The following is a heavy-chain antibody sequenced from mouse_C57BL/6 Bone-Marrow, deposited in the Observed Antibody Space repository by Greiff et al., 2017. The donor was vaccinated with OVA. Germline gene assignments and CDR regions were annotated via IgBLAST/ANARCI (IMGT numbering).Heavy chain of an antibody. CDR1: GYAFSSYW. V-gene: IGHV1-80*01. CDR3: ARKGWLLLYYVDY. Sequence: QVQLKQSGAELVKPGASVKISCKASGYAFSSYWMNWVKQRPGKGLEWIGQIYPGDGDTNYNGKFKGKATLTADKSSSTAYMQLSSLTSEDSAVYFCARKGWLLLYYVDYWGQGTTLTVSS. J-gene: IGHJ2*01. CDR2: IYPGDGDT. D-gene: IGHD2-3*01.